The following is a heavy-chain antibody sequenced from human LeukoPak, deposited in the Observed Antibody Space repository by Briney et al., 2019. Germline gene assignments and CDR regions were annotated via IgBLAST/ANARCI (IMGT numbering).Heavy chain of an antibody. CDR2: IYTSGST. V-gene: IGHV4-4*07. Sequence: SETLSLTCTVSGGSISSYYWSWIRQPAGKGLEWIGRIYTSGSTNYNPSLTSRVTMSVDTSKNQFSLKLSSVTAADTAVYYCARDTADTGMWYYFDYWGQGTLVTVSS. D-gene: IGHD2-21*01. CDR1: GGSISSYY. J-gene: IGHJ4*02. CDR3: ARDTADTGMWYYFDY.